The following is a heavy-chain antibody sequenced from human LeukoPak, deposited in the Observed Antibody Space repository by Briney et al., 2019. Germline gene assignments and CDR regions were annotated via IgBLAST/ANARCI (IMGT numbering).Heavy chain of an antibody. Sequence: GVSLRLSCAASGFTVSINYMSWVRQAPGKGLEWVSVIYSGGSTYYADSVKGRFTISRDNSKNTLYLQMNSLRAEDTAVYYCARAIRGGGWSPFDYWGQGTLVTVSS. CDR3: ARAIRGGGWSPFDY. V-gene: IGHV3-53*01. CDR1: GFTVSINY. J-gene: IGHJ4*02. CDR2: IYSGGST. D-gene: IGHD3-10*01.